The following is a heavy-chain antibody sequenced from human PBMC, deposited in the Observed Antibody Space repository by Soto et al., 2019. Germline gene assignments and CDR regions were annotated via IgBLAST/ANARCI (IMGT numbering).Heavy chain of an antibody. CDR2: ISDYNGDT. J-gene: IGHJ6*02. CDR3: AKNGQPPYYYYAMDV. D-gene: IGHD2-8*01. Sequence: QGQLVQSGAEVKKPGASVKVSCKASGYTFTRYGISWVRQAPGQGLEWMGWISDYNGDTNYAQKFQGRGTMPIDTSXXKAYMERRSLTSDDTAVYYCAKNGQPPYYYYAMDVWGQGTTVTVSS. CDR1: GYTFTRYG. V-gene: IGHV1-18*01.